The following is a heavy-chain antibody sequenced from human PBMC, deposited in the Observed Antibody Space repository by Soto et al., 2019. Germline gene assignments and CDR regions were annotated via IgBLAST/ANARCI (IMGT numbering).Heavy chain of an antibody. V-gene: IGHV4-34*01. CDR1: GGSFSGYY. J-gene: IGHJ4*02. CDR2: INHSGST. Sequence: QVQLQQWGAGLLKPSETLSLTCAVYGGSFSGYYWSWIRQPPGKGLEWIGEINHSGSTNYNPSLKSRVTISVDKSKNQFSLKLSSVTAADTAVYYCAREKVGATIGYYWGQGTLVTVSS. D-gene: IGHD1-26*01. CDR3: AREKVGATIGYY.